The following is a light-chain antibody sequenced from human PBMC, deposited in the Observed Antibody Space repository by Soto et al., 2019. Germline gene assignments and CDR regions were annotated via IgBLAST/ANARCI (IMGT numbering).Light chain of an antibody. V-gene: IGKV3-20*01. CDR2: DAS. CDR1: QSVASNY. Sequence: EIALTQSPDTLYLSPGQIATLSCRARQSVASNYLARYQQKPGQAPRFLIYDASSRATGIPDRFSGSGSGTDFTLTISRLEPEDFAVYYCQQYGSSPLTFGGGTKVEIK. CDR3: QQYGSSPLT. J-gene: IGKJ4*01.